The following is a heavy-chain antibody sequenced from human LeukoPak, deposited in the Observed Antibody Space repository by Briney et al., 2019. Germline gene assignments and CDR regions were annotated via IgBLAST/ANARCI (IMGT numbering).Heavy chain of an antibody. V-gene: IGHV4-34*01. J-gene: IGHJ5*02. CDR1: GGSFSGYY. CDR2: INHSGGT. D-gene: IGHD3-22*01. Sequence: PSETLSLTCAVYGGSFSGYYWSWIRQPPGKGLEWIGEINHSGGTNYNPSLKSRVTISVDTSKNQFSLKLSSVTAADTAVYYCARSSRLYYDWVDWFDPWGQGTLVTVSS. CDR3: ARSSRLYYDWVDWFDP.